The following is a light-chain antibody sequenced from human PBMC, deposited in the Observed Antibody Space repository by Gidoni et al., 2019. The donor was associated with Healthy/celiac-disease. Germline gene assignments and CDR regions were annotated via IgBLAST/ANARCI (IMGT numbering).Light chain of an antibody. CDR3: QQYNSYWT. V-gene: IGKV1-5*03. J-gene: IGKJ1*01. CDR1: QSISSW. Sequence: DIQMTQSPSTLSASVGDRVTITCRASQSISSWLAWYQQKPGKAPKLLIYKASSLESGVPSRFSGCGSGTEFTLTISSLQPDDFATYYCQQYNSYWTFGQXTKVEIK. CDR2: KAS.